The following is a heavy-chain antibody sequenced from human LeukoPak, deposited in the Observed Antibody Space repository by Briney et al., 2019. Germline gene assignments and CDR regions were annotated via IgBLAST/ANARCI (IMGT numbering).Heavy chain of an antibody. J-gene: IGHJ5*02. CDR3: ARKPGIAVAGTRNWFDP. V-gene: IGHV1-18*01. Sequence: ASVKVSCKASGYTFTSYGISWVRQAPGQGLEWMGWISAYNGNTNYAQKLQGRVTMTTDTSTNTAYMEQRSLRSDDTAVYYCARKPGIAVAGTRNWFDPWGQGTLVTVSS. CDR1: GYTFTSYG. D-gene: IGHD6-19*01. CDR2: ISAYNGNT.